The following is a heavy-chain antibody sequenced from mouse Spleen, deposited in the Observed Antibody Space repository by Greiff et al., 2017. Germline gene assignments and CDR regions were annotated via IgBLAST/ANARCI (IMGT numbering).Heavy chain of an antibody. CDR1: GYSITSGYY. CDR2: ISYDGSN. V-gene: IGHV3-6*01. D-gene: IGHD1-1*01. J-gene: IGHJ3*01. CDR3: AREETVVRGFAY. Sequence: DVKLQESGPGLVKPSQSLSLTCSVTGYSITSGYYWNWIRQFPGNKLEWMGYISYDGSNNYNPSLKNRISITRDTSKNQFFLKLNSVTTEDTATYYCAREETVVRGFAYWGQGTLVTVSA.